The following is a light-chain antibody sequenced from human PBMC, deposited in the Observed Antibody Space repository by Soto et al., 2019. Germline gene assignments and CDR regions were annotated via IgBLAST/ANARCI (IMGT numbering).Light chain of an antibody. CDR1: SSDVGSYNL. CDR3: CSYAGTSPHTV. V-gene: IGLV2-23*02. Sequence: QSALTQPASVSGSPGQSITISCTGTSSDVGSYNLVSWYQQHPGKAPKLMISEVSKRPSGISDRFSGSKSGSTASLTISGPQAGAEADYSCCSYAGTSPHTVFGGGTQLTVL. J-gene: IGLJ7*01. CDR2: EVS.